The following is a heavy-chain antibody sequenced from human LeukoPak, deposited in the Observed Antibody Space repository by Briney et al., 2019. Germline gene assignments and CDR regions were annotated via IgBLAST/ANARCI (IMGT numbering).Heavy chain of an antibody. CDR2: IDYSGNT. Sequence: SETLSLTCTVSGGSISNYYWSWIRQPPGKGLEWIGYIDYSGNTNYNPSLKSRVTISVDTSKNQFSLKLSSVTAADTAVYYCASGYSSSWYQYNWFDPWGQGTLVTVSS. V-gene: IGHV4-59*12. D-gene: IGHD6-13*01. CDR1: GGSISNYY. CDR3: ASGYSSSWYQYNWFDP. J-gene: IGHJ5*02.